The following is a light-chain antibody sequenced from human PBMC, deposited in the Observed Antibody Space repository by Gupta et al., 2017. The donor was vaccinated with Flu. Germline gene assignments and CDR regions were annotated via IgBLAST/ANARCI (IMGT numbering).Light chain of an antibody. CDR2: KAY. Sequence: GDRVTITCRASQSISSWLAWYQQKPGKAPKLRIYKAYSLESGVPSRFSGSGSGTGYTLTISSLQPVDFATYYCQQYNSYPLTFGGGTKVKIE. V-gene: IGKV1-5*03. CDR1: QSISSW. J-gene: IGKJ4*01. CDR3: QQYNSYPLT.